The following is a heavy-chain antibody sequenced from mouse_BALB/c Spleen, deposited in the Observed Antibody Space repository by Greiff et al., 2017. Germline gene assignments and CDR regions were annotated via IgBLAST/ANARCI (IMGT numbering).Heavy chain of an antibody. CDR3: ARAPTDYYAMDY. Sequence: DVKLVESGGGLVKPGGSLKLSCAASGFTFSDYYMYWVRQTPEKRLEWVATISDGGSYTYYPDSVKGRFTISRDNAKNNLYLQMSSLKSEDTAMYYCARAPTDYYAMDYWGQGTSVTVSS. D-gene: IGHD1-1*01. J-gene: IGHJ4*01. CDR1: GFTFSDYY. CDR2: ISDGGSYT. V-gene: IGHV5-4*02.